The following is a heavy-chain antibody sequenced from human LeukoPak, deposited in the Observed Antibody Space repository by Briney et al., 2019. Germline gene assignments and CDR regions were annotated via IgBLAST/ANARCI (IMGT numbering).Heavy chain of an antibody. Sequence: SETLSLTCAVSGGSISSSNWWSWVRQPPGKGLEWIGEIYHSGSTNYNPSLKSRVTISVDKSKNQFSLKLSSVTAADTAVYYCARADIAVAAYFDYWGQGTLVTVSS. V-gene: IGHV4-4*02. D-gene: IGHD6-19*01. CDR1: GGSISSSNW. CDR3: ARADIAVAAYFDY. CDR2: IYHSGST. J-gene: IGHJ4*02.